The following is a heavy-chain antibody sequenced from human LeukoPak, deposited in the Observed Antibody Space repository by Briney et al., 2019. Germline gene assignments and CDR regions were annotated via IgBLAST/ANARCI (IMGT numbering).Heavy chain of an antibody. D-gene: IGHD2-15*01. V-gene: IGHV3-21*01. Sequence: SCKASGYTFTGYYMHWVRQAPGKGLEWVSSISSSSSYIYYADSVKGRFTISRDNAKNSLYLQMNSLRAEDTAVYYCARWPRDCSGGSCYISYYFDYWGQGTLVTVSS. CDR1: GYTFTGYY. CDR3: ARWPRDCSGGSCYISYYFDY. J-gene: IGHJ4*02. CDR2: ISSSSSYI.